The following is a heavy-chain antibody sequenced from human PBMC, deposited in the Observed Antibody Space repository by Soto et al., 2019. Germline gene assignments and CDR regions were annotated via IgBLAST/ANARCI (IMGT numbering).Heavy chain of an antibody. J-gene: IGHJ5*02. CDR2: INPNSGGT. V-gene: IGHV1-2*02. Sequence: ASVKVSCKASGYTFTGYYMHWVRQAPGQGLEWMGWINPNSGGTNYAQKFQGRVTMTRDTSISTAYMELSRRRSDDTAVYYCARGSTMIVVVITTREDWFDPWGQGTLVTAPQ. CDR1: GYTFTGYY. CDR3: ARGSTMIVVVITTREDWFDP. D-gene: IGHD3-22*01.